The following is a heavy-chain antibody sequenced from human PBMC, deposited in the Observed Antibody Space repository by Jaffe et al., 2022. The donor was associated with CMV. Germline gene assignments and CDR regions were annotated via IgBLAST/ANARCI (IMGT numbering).Heavy chain of an antibody. J-gene: IGHJ4*02. D-gene: IGHD2-2*01. CDR3: TTALRQDIWVVPAAMDY. Sequence: EVQLVESGGGLVKPGGSLRLSCAASGFTFSNAWMSWVRQAPGKGLEWVGRIKSKTDGGTTDYAAPVKGRFTISRDDSKNTLYLQMNSLKTEDTAVYYCTTALRQDIWVVPAAMDYWGQGTLVTVSS. V-gene: IGHV3-15*01. CDR1: GFTFSNAW. CDR2: IKSKTDGGTT.